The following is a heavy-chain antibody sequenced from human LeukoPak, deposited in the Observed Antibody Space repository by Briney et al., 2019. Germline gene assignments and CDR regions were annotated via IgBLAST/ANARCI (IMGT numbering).Heavy chain of an antibody. CDR3: ARDQGYSYGYGNFDY. D-gene: IGHD5-18*01. V-gene: IGHV1-69*05. CDR1: GGTFSSYA. Sequence: GASVKVSCKASGGTFSSYAISWVRQAPGQGLEWMGGIIPIFGTANYAQKLQGRVMITTDKSTSKAYMELSSLRSEDTAVYYSARDQGYSYGYGNFDYWGQGTLVTVSS. CDR2: IIPIFGTA. J-gene: IGHJ4*02.